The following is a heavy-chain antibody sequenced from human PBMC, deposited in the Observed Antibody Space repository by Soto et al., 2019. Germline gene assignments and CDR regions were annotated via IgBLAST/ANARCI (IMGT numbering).Heavy chain of an antibody. Sequence: PSETLSLTCAVSGGSLSYYYWSWIRQPPGKGLEWIGYIYYSGSTNYNPSLKSRVTISVDTSKNHFFLKLTSVTAADTAVYYCARVRSSSCSFDYGLDVWGQGTTVTVSS. D-gene: IGHD6-13*01. CDR2: IYYSGST. CDR3: ARVRSSSCSFDYGLDV. CDR1: GGSLSYYY. J-gene: IGHJ6*02. V-gene: IGHV4-59*01.